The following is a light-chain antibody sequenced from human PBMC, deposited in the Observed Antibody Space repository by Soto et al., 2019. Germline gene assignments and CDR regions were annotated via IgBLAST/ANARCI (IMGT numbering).Light chain of an antibody. V-gene: IGLV4-60*02. Sequence: QPVLTQSSSASASLGSSVKLTCTLSSGHSSYIIAWHQQQPGNAPRYLMKLEGSGSYNKGSGVPDRFSGSSSGADRYLTISNLQFEDEADYYCESWDRNTHTVFGGGTKLTVL. CDR3: ESWDRNTHTV. J-gene: IGLJ3*02. CDR1: SGHSSYI. CDR2: LEGSGSY.